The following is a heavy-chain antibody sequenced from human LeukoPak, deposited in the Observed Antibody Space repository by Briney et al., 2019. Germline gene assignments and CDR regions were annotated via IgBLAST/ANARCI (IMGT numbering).Heavy chain of an antibody. V-gene: IGHV1-2*02. J-gene: IGHJ4*02. CDR3: ARGPRVVTTRSPIPPAPFDY. CDR1: GYTFTTYG. Sequence: GASVKVSCKASGYTFTTYGISWVRQAPGQGLEWMGWINPNSGGTNYAQKFQGRVTMTRDTSISTAYMELSRLRSDDTAVYYCARGPRVVTTRSPIPPAPFDYWGQGTLVTVSS. CDR2: INPNSGGT. D-gene: IGHD2-21*02.